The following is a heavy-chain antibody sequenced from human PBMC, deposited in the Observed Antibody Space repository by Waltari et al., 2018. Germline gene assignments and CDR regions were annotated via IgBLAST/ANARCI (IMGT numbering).Heavy chain of an antibody. CDR2: IMPDIKYA. V-gene: IGHV1-69*02. J-gene: IGHJ6*02. CDR3: AGGAGGYYYHKLDV. Sequence: QVHLVQSGAEGKKPGSSVKVSCKPSGDTFSSDTGNWVRQAPGQGREWLGRIMPDIKYADYARGLQCRFTITADKSTSTVYMELPSLTSEDTAVSYCAGGAGGYYYHKLDVWGQGTTVTVSS. CDR1: GDTFSSDT. D-gene: IGHD3-22*01.